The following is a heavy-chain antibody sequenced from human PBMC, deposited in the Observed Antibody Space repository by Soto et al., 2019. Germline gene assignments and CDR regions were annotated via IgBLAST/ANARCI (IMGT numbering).Heavy chain of an antibody. Sequence: TSETLSFTCSVSGGSVRSGNHFWNWIRQPPGRGLEWLGYMYYTGVTNYNPSLKSRVSMSVDTSKDQFSLNLTSLTAADTAVYYCARGGEPLGYYGLDVWGQGTTVTVSS. V-gene: IGHV4-61*01. CDR3: ARGGEPLGYYGLDV. CDR2: MYYTGVT. CDR1: GGSVRSGNHF. J-gene: IGHJ6*02.